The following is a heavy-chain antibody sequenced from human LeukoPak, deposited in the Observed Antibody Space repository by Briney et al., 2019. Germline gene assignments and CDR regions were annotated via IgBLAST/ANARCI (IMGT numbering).Heavy chain of an antibody. V-gene: IGHV1-18*01. CDR2: INTYTGYT. J-gene: IGHJ4*02. Sequence: ASVKVSCKASGYTFSSYGINWVRQAPGQGLEWMGWINTYTGYTNYTQKLQDRVIMTTDTSTTTAYMELWSLRSDDTAVYWCARVARTGYIDYWGQGTLVTVSS. CDR1: GYTFSSYG. CDR3: ARVARTGYIDY. D-gene: IGHD6-6*01.